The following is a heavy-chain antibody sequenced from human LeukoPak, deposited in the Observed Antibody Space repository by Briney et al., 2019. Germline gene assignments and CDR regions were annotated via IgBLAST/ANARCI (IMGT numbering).Heavy chain of an antibody. Sequence: PGGSLRLSCAASGFTFSSYGMHWVRQAPGKGLEWVAVIWYDGSNKYYADSVKGRFTISRDNSKNTLYLQMNSLRAEDTAVYYCAREKGSIVGATRGYDAFDIWGQGTMVTVSS. CDR3: AREKGSIVGATRGYDAFDI. CDR2: IWYDGSNK. CDR1: GFTFSSYG. D-gene: IGHD1-26*01. J-gene: IGHJ3*02. V-gene: IGHV3-33*01.